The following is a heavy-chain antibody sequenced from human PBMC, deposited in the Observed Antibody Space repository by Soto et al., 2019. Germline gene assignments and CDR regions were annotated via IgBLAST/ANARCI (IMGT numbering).Heavy chain of an antibody. D-gene: IGHD6-6*01. CDR2: IYPGDSDT. CDR3: ARRGKLEYSSSSPFYYYYYGMDV. V-gene: IGHV5-51*01. CDR1: GYSFTSYW. Sequence: LGESLKISCKGSGYSFTSYWIGWARQMPGKGLEWMGIIYPGDSDTRYSPSFQGQVTISADKSISTAYLQWSSLKASDTAMYYCARRGKLEYSSSSPFYYYYYGMDVWGQGTTVTVSS. J-gene: IGHJ6*02.